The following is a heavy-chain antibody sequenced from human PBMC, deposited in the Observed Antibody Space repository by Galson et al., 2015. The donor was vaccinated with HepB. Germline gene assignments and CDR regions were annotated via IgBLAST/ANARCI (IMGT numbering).Heavy chain of an antibody. D-gene: IGHD3-10*01. V-gene: IGHV1-2*06. CDR3: ARGDSSSLRGITMLQGVADY. CDR2: INPNSGVT. Sequence: SVKVSCKASGYTFTGYYIHWVRQAPGQGLEWMGRINPNSGVTNSAQKFQGRVTMTKDTSIYTAYMELRRLRSNDTAMYYCARGDSSSLRGITMLQGVADYWGQGTLVTVSS. J-gene: IGHJ4*02. CDR1: GYTFTGYY.